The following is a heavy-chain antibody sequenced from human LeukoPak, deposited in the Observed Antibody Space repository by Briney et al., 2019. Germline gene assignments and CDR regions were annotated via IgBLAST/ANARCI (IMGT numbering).Heavy chain of an antibody. Sequence: SETLSLTCAVYGGSFSGYYWSWIRQPPGKGLEWIGEINHSGSTNYNPSLKSRVTTSVDTSRNQFSLKLSSVTAADTAVYYFARPKTVGDFDLWGRGTLVTVSS. CDR1: GGSFSGYY. V-gene: IGHV4-34*01. J-gene: IGHJ2*01. CDR2: INHSGST. D-gene: IGHD3-10*01. CDR3: ARPKTVGDFDL.